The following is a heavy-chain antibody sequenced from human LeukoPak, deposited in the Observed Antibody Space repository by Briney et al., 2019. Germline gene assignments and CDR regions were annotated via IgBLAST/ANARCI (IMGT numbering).Heavy chain of an antibody. J-gene: IGHJ6*03. CDR3: AREVPAAISHMDV. CDR2: IYYSGFT. CDR1: GGSISSGGYY. V-gene: IGHV4-61*08. D-gene: IGHD2-2*02. Sequence: SETLSLTCTVSGGSISSGGYYWSWIRQHPGKGLEWIGYIYYSGFTNYNPSLKSRVTISVDTSQNQFSLTLNSVTAADTAVYYCAREVPAAISHMDVWGKGTTVTVSS.